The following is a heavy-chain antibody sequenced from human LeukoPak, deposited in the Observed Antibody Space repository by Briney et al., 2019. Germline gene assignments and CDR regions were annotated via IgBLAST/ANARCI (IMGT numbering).Heavy chain of an antibody. CDR2: ISSSSSYI. D-gene: IGHD3-10*01. CDR1: GFTFSSYS. V-gene: IGHV3-21*01. Sequence: GGSLRLSCAASGFTFSSYSMNWVRQAPGKGLGWVSSISSSSSYIYYADSVKGRFTISRDSSKNTLYLQMNSLRAEDTAVYYCAKDFTRGTRFGKIDYWGRGTLVTVSS. J-gene: IGHJ4*02. CDR3: AKDFTRGTRFGKIDY.